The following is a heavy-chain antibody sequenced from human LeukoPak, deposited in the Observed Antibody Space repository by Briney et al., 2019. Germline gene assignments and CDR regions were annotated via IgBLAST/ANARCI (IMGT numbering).Heavy chain of an antibody. CDR2: ISGRGDST. V-gene: IGHV3-23*01. CDR3: ARVEDRYNSNYRAFDS. CDR1: GFTFSSYG. D-gene: IGHD1-7*01. J-gene: IGHJ4*02. Sequence: QTGGSLRLSCAASGFTFSSYGMNWVRQAPGKGLEWVSGISGRGDSTYYADSVKGRFTISRDNSKNTLYLLINSLRAEDTAVYYCARVEDRYNSNYRAFDSWGRGTLVTVSS.